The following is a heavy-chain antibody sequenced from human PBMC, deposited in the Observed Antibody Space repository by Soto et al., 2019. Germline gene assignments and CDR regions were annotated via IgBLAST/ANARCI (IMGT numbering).Heavy chain of an antibody. CDR2: ISYDGSNK. D-gene: IGHD7-27*01. CDR1: GFTFSSYG. CDR3: AKDLGHGGRGAFDI. Sequence: QVQLVESGGGVVQPGRSLRLSCAASGFTFSSYGMHWVRQAPGKGLEWVALISYDGSNKYYADSVTGRFTISRDNSKNTLYLQMNSLRTEDTAVDYCAKDLGHGGRGAFDIWGQGTMVTVSS. J-gene: IGHJ3*02. V-gene: IGHV3-30*18.